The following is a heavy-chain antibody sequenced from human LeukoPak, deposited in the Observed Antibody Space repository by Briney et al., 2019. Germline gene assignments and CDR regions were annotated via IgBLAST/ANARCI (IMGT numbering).Heavy chain of an antibody. D-gene: IGHD3-16*01. CDR1: EYTFTNYD. CDR2: INPNSGNT. CDR3: ARSLGTYWGKDFLNWFDP. Sequence: ASVKVSCKASEYTFTNYDINWVRQATGQGLEWMGWINPNSGNTGYTQRFQGRVTMTRNTSISTAYMELTSLKSEDTAVYYCARSLGTYWGKDFLNWFDPWGQGTLVTVSS. V-gene: IGHV1-8*01. J-gene: IGHJ5*02.